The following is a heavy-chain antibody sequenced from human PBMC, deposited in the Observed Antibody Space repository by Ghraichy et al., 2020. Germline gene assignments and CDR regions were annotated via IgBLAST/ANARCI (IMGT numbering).Heavy chain of an antibody. CDR1: GFTFSDHY. D-gene: IGHD6-19*01. CDR2: TRNKANSYTT. Sequence: GESLNISCAASGFTFSDHYMDWVRQAPGKGLEWVGRTRNKANSYTTEYAASVKGRFTISRDDSKNSLYLQMNSLKTEDTAVYYCARGIAVAGTRYYYYYGMDVWGQGTTVTVSS. V-gene: IGHV3-72*01. CDR3: ARGIAVAGTRYYYYYGMDV. J-gene: IGHJ6*02.